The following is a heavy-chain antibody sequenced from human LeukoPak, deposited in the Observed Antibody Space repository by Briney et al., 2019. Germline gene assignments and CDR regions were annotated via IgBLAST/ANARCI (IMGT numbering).Heavy chain of an antibody. J-gene: IGHJ2*01. D-gene: IGHD3-22*01. CDR1: GGSISSSNW. Sequence: PSGTLSLTCAVSGGSISSSNWWSWVRQPPGKGLEWIGEIYHSGSTYYNPSLKSRVTISIDTSKNQFSLKLSSVTAADTAMYYCARVKTYYYDSTAALGYFDLWGRGTLVTVSS. CDR3: ARVKTYYYDSTAALGYFDL. CDR2: IYHSGST. V-gene: IGHV4-4*02.